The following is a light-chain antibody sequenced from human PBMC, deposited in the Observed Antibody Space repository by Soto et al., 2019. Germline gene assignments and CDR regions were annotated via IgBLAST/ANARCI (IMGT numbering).Light chain of an antibody. CDR2: DAF. Sequence: EVVLTQSPATLSLSPGERVTLSCRASQSIDTFLAWHQHKPGQAPRLLIYDAFTRATGIPARFSGSGSGTDFTLTISSLEPKDSAIYYCQQRSHWPLTFGGGTKVEIK. CDR3: QQRSHWPLT. J-gene: IGKJ4*01. V-gene: IGKV3-11*01. CDR1: QSIDTF.